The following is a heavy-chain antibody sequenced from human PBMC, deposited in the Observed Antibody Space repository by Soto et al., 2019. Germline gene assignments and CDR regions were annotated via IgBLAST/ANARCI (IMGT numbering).Heavy chain of an antibody. Sequence: QVQLVQSGAEVKKPGSSVKVSCQASGGTFSSYTITWVRQAPGQGLEWMGRINPLLGLADYAQKFQGRVTITADKSTSTAYMELSSLRSEDTAMYYCARATIRGVLITELDHWGQGTLVTVSS. CDR2: INPLLGLA. J-gene: IGHJ4*02. CDR1: GGTFSSYT. V-gene: IGHV1-69*02. CDR3: ARATIRGVLITELDH. D-gene: IGHD3-10*01.